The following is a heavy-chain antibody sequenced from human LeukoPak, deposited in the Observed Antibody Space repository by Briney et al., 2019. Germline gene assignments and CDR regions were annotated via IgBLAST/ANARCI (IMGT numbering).Heavy chain of an antibody. CDR2: ISTSGNTI. Sequence: GGSLRLSCAASGFTFSDYYMSWIRQAPGKGLEWVSYISTSGNTIYYADSVKGRSTISRDNAKNSLYLHMNSLRVEDTAVYYCARAKYDVLAGYYYWGQGTLVTVSS. CDR3: ARAKYDVLAGYYY. D-gene: IGHD3-9*01. V-gene: IGHV3-11*04. J-gene: IGHJ4*02. CDR1: GFTFSDYY.